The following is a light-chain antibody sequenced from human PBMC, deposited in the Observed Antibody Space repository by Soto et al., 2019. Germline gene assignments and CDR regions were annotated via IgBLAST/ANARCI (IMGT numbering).Light chain of an antibody. CDR1: QNVNNW. Sequence: DIQMTQFPSALSASVGDRVTITCRASQNVNNWLAWYQHKPGKAPQLLIYDASVLETGVPSRFSGSGSGTEFTLAISCLQSDDFATYYCQQYNTYWTFGPGTKVEVK. J-gene: IGKJ1*01. CDR3: QQYNTYWT. CDR2: DAS. V-gene: IGKV1-5*01.